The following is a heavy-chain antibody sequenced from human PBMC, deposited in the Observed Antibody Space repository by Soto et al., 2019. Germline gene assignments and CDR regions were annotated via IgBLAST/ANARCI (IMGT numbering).Heavy chain of an antibody. CDR3: ARDEEVGARYYYYGMDV. V-gene: IGHV3-30-3*01. Sequence: PGGSLRLSCAASGFTFSSYAMHWVRQAPGKGLEWVAVISYDGSNKYYADSVKGRFTISRDNSKNTLYLQMNSLRAEDTAVYYCARDEEVGARYYYYGMDVWGQGTTVTVSS. CDR1: GFTFSSYA. J-gene: IGHJ6*02. CDR2: ISYDGSNK.